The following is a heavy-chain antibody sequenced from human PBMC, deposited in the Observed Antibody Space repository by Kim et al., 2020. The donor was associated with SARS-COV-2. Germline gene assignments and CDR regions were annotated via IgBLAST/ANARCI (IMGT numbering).Heavy chain of an antibody. D-gene: IGHD3-10*01. V-gene: IGHV3-23*01. CDR1: GFTFSSYA. Sequence: GGSLRLSCAASGFTFSSYAMSWVRQAPGKGLEWVSAISGSGGSTYYADSVKGRFTISRDKSKNTLYLQMNSLIAEDTAVYYCAKTGPRSRPYYSYYYCMDVWGQGTTVTVSS. CDR3: AKTGPRSRPYYSYYYCMDV. J-gene: IGHJ6*02. CDR2: ISGSGGST.